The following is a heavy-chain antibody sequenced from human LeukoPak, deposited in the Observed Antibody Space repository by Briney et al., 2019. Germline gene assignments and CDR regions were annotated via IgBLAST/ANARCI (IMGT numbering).Heavy chain of an antibody. CDR2: ISSSSSTI. Sequence: GGSLRLSCAASGFTFSSYSMNWVRQAPGKGLEWVSYISSSSSTIYYTDSVKGRFTISRDNATNSLYLQMNSLRAEDTAVYYCASADAFLDPSFDYWGQGTLVTVSS. CDR1: GFTFSSYS. CDR3: ASADAFLDPSFDY. J-gene: IGHJ4*02. D-gene: IGHD3/OR15-3a*01. V-gene: IGHV3-48*01.